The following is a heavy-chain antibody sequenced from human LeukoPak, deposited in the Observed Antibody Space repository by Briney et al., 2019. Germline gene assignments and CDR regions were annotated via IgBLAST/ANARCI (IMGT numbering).Heavy chain of an antibody. CDR3: ARGPRNYDFWSGYYKVHNWFDP. D-gene: IGHD3-3*01. Sequence: SETLSLTCAVYGGSFSGYYWSWTRQPPGKGLEWIGEINHSGSTNYNPSLKSRVTISVDTSKNQFSLKLSSVTAADTAVYYCARGPRNYDFWSGYYKVHNWFDPWGQGTLVTVSS. V-gene: IGHV4-34*01. CDR1: GGSFSGYY. CDR2: INHSGST. J-gene: IGHJ5*02.